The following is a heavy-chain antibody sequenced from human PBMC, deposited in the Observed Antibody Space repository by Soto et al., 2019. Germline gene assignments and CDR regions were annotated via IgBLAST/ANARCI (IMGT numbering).Heavy chain of an antibody. Sequence: PGESLKISCKASGYSFSTYWIAWVRQRPGKGLDWMGIIYPGDSDTRYSPSFQGQVTISGDNSIDTAYLEWTTLRASDSAMYYCARHSLATQPGDYWGQGTRVTVSS. J-gene: IGHJ4*02. CDR2: IYPGDSDT. V-gene: IGHV5-51*01. CDR1: GYSFSTYW. CDR3: ARHSLATQPGDY. D-gene: IGHD5-12*01.